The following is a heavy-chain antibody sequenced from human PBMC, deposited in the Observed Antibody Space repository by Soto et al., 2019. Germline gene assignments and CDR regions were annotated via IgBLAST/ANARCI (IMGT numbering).Heavy chain of an antibody. V-gene: IGHV1-18*01. D-gene: IGHD2-2*01. CDR3: ARGVQYCSSTSCISLDY. J-gene: IGHJ4*02. CDR2: ISAYNGNT. CDR1: GYTFTSYG. Sequence: ASVKVSWKASGYTFTSYGISWVRQAPGQGLEWMGWISAYNGNTNYAQKLQGRVTMTTDTSTSTAYMELRSLRSDDTAVYYCARGVQYCSSTSCISLDYWGQGTLVTVSS.